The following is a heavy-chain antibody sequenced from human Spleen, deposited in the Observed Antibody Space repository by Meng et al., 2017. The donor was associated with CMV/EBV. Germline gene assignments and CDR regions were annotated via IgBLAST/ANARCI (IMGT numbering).Heavy chain of an antibody. CDR1: GYSFISFE. Sequence: SCKTYGYSFISFEINWVRQTTGQGLEWVEWMHPHSSKTGYAQRFQGRVGLTTNSSISTAYLELSSLTSEDTGVYFCARGREFGWFDPWGQGTLVTVSS. D-gene: IGHD3-16*01. CDR3: ARGREFGWFDP. CDR2: MHPHSSKT. J-gene: IGHJ5*02. V-gene: IGHV1-8*01.